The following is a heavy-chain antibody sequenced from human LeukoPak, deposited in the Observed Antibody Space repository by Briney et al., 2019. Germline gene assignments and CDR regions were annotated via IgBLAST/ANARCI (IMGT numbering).Heavy chain of an antibody. J-gene: IGHJ4*02. CDR1: GYTFTGYY. D-gene: IGHD2-21*01. CDR3: ARVNPLGGDLFDY. V-gene: IGHV1-46*01. Sequence: ASVKVSCKASGYTFTGYYMHWVRQAPGQGLEWMGIINPSGGSTSYAQKFQGRVTMIRDTSTSTVYMELSSLRSEDTAVYYCARVNPLGGDLFDYWGQGTLVTVSS. CDR2: INPSGGST.